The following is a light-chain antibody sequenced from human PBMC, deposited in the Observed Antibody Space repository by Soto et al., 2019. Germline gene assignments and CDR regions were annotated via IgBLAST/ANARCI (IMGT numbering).Light chain of an antibody. CDR1: QSISSW. CDR2: NAS. CDR3: QQYNSYSRT. Sequence: DIPMTQSPSTLSASVGHRVTITCPASQSISSWLTWYQQKPGKAPKLLSYNASSLESGVPSRFSGSGSGTEFTLTISSLQRDDFATYYCQQYNSYSRTFGQGTKVEIQ. V-gene: IGKV1-5*03. J-gene: IGKJ1*01.